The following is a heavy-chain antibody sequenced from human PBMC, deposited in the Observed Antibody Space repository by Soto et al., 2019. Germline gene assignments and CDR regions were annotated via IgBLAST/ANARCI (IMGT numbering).Heavy chain of an antibody. D-gene: IGHD6-19*01. J-gene: IGHJ2*01. Sequence: QVQLQQSDPGLVKPSQTLSLICAISGDSVSSDSATWNWIRQSPSRGLEWLGRTYYRSKWYNDYAVSVKSRIAITQDISNNLLSMQLNSVTPEDTAVYFCVRDRSGWNWYFDLWGRGTLVTVSS. CDR2: TYYRSKWYN. CDR3: VRDRSGWNWYFDL. CDR1: GDSVSSDSAT. V-gene: IGHV6-1*01.